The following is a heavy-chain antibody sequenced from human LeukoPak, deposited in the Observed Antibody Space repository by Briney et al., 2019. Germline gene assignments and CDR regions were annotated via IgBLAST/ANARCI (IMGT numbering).Heavy chain of an antibody. CDR1: GGSISSNY. J-gene: IGHJ5*02. Sequence: SETLSLTCTVSGGSISSNYWSWIRQPPGKGLEWIGYIYSSGSTNYNPSLKSRVTISVDTSKNQFSLNLSSVTAADTAVYYCARVVAAAGNNWFDPWGQGTLVTVSS. CDR3: ARVVAAAGNNWFDP. D-gene: IGHD6-13*01. V-gene: IGHV4-59*12. CDR2: IYSSGST.